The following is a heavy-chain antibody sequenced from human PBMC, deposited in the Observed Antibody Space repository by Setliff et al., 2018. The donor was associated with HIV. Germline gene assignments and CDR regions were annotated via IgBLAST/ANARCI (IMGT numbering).Heavy chain of an antibody. V-gene: IGHV4-39*07. J-gene: IGHJ6*03. CDR2: LPHSGVT. D-gene: IGHD4-4*01. CDR3: SHIYRNRTGVPDSNHSFDYYMGA. Sequence: SLTCTVSGGSINSRDYSWGWIRQPPGKGLEWIVSLPHSGVTYYNPSLRSRVTTSVDTSKNQFSLTLRSVTAADTGIYYCSHIYRNRTGVPDSNHSFDYYMGAWGKGTTVTVSS. CDR1: GGSINSRDYS.